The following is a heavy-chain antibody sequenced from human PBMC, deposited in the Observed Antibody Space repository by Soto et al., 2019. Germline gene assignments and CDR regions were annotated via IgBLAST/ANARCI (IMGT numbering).Heavy chain of an antibody. CDR3: AYRVLRTVFGLVTTTSIYFDF. CDR1: GFSLTTSGVG. D-gene: IGHD3-3*01. J-gene: IGHJ4*02. CDR2: IYWDDDK. V-gene: IGHV2-5*02. Sequence: QITLNESGPTQVKPRQTLTLTCTFSGFSLTTSGVGVGGIRQSPGKAPEWLALIYWDDDKRYSPSLKSRLTLTKDTSKIQVVLTMADLDPADTATYYCAYRVLRTVFGLVTTTSIYFDFWGQGDPVPVSS.